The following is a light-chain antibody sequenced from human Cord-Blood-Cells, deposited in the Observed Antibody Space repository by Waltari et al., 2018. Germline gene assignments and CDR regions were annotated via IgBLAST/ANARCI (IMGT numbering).Light chain of an antibody. V-gene: IGKV1-39*01. J-gene: IGKJ3*01. CDR3: QQMYSAPFT. CDR2: AAS. CDR1: QSISSY. Sequence: DIQITQSPSPLSASVGDRATITCRASQSISSYLNWYQQKPGKDPKLLIYAASSLQSGVPSRFSSNGSGTDFAHTNSSLQPENFATYYCQQMYSAPFTFGPGTKVDI.